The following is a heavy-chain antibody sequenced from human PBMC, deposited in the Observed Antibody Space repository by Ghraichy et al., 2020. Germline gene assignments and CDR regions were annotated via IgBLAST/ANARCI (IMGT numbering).Heavy chain of an antibody. CDR2: IYYSGST. V-gene: IGHV4-59*01. CDR3: ARGPQVVLGDTYFDL. Sequence: GSLSLTCTVSGGSISSYYWSWIRQPPGKGLEWIGYIYYSGSTNYNPSLKSRVTISVDTSKNQFSLKLSSVTAADTAVYYCARGPQVVLGDTYFDLWGRGTLVTVSS. D-gene: IGHD2-15*01. CDR1: GGSISSYY. J-gene: IGHJ2*01.